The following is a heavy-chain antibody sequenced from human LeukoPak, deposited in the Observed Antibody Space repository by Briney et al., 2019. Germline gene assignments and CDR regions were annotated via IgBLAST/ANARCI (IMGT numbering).Heavy chain of an antibody. J-gene: IGHJ5*02. D-gene: IGHD6-13*01. V-gene: IGHV3-48*03. CDR3: ARDGMAAAAGPELLNWSDP. Sequence: GGSLRLSCAASGFTFSSYEMNWVRQAPGKGLEWVSYISSSGSTIYYADSVKGRFTISRDNAKNSLYLQMNSLRAEDTAVYYCARDGMAAAAGPELLNWSDPWGQGTLVTVSS. CDR1: GFTFSSYE. CDR2: ISSSGSTI.